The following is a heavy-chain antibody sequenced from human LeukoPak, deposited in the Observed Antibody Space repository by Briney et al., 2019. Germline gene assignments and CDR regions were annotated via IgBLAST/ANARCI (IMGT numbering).Heavy chain of an antibody. CDR3: ARGNSSGHTLFDY. Sequence: SETLSLTCTVSGGSISSYYWSWIRQPPGKGLEWIGYIYYSGSTNYNPSLKSRVTISVDTSKNQFSLKLSSVTAADTAVYYCARGNSSGHTLFDYWGQGTLVTVSS. V-gene: IGHV4-59*12. CDR2: IYYSGST. J-gene: IGHJ4*02. D-gene: IGHD6-19*01. CDR1: GGSISSYY.